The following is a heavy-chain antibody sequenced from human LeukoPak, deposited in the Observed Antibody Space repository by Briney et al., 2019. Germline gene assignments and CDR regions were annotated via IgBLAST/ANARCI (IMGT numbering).Heavy chain of an antibody. Sequence: KVSCKASGGTFSSYAISWVRPAPGQGLEWMGGIIPIFGTANYAQKFQGRVTITADKSTSTAYMELSSLRSEDTAVYYCAVAVAGTLFDYGGQGTLVTVSS. D-gene: IGHD6-19*01. CDR3: AVAVAGTLFDY. CDR2: IIPIFGTA. J-gene: IGHJ4*02. V-gene: IGHV1-69*06. CDR1: GGTFSSYA.